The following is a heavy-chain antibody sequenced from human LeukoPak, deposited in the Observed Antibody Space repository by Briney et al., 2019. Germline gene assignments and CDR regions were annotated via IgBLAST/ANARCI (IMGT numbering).Heavy chain of an antibody. CDR3: ARDLGRIGVTGTRGFDS. D-gene: IGHD6-19*01. CDR1: GYTFTGYY. J-gene: IGHJ4*02. CDR2: INPNSGGT. V-gene: IGHV1-2*02. Sequence: GASVKVSCKASGYTFTGYYMHWVRQAPGQGLEWMGWINPNSGGTNYAQKFQGRVTMTRDTSISTAYMDLGRLTSDDTAVYYCARDLGRIGVTGTRGFDSWGQGTLVTVSS.